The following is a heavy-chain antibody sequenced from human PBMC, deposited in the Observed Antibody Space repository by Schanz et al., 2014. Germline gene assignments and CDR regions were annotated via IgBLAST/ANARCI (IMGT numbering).Heavy chain of an antibody. D-gene: IGHD3-16*02. V-gene: IGHV3-66*01. J-gene: IGHJ4*02. CDR3: ARDNRYYLFDY. CDR2: IYIGGNT. CDR1: GFAVDNYY. Sequence: EVQLVASGGGLVQPGGSLRLSCAASGFAVDNYYMRCVRQAPGRGLEWVSFIYIGGNTYYADSVKGRFTISRDNSKNTLYLQLGSLSAEDTAVYFCARDNRYYLFDYWGQGALVTVSS.